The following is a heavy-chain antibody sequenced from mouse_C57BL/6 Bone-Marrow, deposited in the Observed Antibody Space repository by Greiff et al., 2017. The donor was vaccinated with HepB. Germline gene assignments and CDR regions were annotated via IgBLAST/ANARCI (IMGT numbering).Heavy chain of an antibody. J-gene: IGHJ4*01. Sequence: EVQLQQSGPGLVKPSQSLSLTCSVTGYSITSGYYWNWIRQFPGNKLEWMGYISYDGSNNYNPSLKNRISITRDTSKNQFFLKLNSVTTEYTATYYCARAYGSSYGYYAMDYWGQGTSVTVSS. CDR2: ISYDGSN. CDR1: GYSITSGYY. CDR3: ARAYGSSYGYYAMDY. V-gene: IGHV3-6*01. D-gene: IGHD1-1*01.